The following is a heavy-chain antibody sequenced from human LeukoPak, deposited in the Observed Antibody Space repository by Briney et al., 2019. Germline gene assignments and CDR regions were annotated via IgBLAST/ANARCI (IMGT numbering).Heavy chain of an antibody. CDR3: ATETIGRHYDY. CDR2: IGPTGTDR. CDR1: GFTFSSCG. J-gene: IGHJ4*02. D-gene: IGHD1-14*01. Sequence: GGSLRLSCAASGFTFSSCGVNCVRQAPGEGLEWVSSIGPTGTDRYYADSVRGRFTISRDNAKNSMYLQMDSLRDEDTAVYYCATETIGRHYDYGGQGTRLTVPS. V-gene: IGHV3-21*01.